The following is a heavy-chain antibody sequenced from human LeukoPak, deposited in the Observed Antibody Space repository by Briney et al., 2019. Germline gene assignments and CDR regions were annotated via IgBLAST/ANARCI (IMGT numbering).Heavy chain of an antibody. Sequence: ASVKVSCKASGYTFTSYDISWVRQATGQGLEWMGWMNPNSGNTGYAQKFQGRVTITRNTSISTAYMELSSLRSEDTAVYYCARGPPLRIAAAGTAAYYWGQGTLVTVSS. D-gene: IGHD6-13*01. CDR3: ARGPPLRIAAAGTAAYY. J-gene: IGHJ4*02. CDR2: MNPNSGNT. CDR1: GYTFTSYD. V-gene: IGHV1-8*03.